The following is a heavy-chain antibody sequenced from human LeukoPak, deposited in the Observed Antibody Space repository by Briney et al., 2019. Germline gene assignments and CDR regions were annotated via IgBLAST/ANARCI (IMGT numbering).Heavy chain of an antibody. CDR2: IYYGGST. D-gene: IGHD2-15*01. J-gene: IGHJ5*02. V-gene: IGHV4-39*07. CDR3: ARWPNCSGGSCYGFDWFDP. CDR1: GGSISSSSYY. Sequence: PSETLSLTCTVSGGSISSSSYYWGWIRQPPGKGLEWIGSIYYGGSTYYNPSLKSRVTISVDTSKNQFSLKLSSVTAADTAVYYCARWPNCSGGSCYGFDWFDPWGQGTLVTVSS.